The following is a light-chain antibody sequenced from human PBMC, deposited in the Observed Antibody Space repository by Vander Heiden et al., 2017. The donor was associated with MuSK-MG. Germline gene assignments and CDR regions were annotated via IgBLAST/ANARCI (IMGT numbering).Light chain of an antibody. CDR2: AAS. CDR3: QQSYSTPRT. V-gene: IGKV1-39*01. Sequence: IQMTQSPSSLSASVGDRVTITCRASQSISSYLNWYQQKPGKAPKLLIYAASSLQSGVPARFSCSGSGTDFTLTISSLQPEDFATYYCQQSYSTPRTFGQGTKVEIK. J-gene: IGKJ1*01. CDR1: QSISSY.